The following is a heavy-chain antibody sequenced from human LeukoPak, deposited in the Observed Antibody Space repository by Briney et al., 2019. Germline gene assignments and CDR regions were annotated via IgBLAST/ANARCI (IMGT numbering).Heavy chain of an antibody. D-gene: IGHD2-2*01. CDR1: GGSFSGYY. Sequence: SETLSLTWAVYGGSFSGYYWSWIRQPPGKGLEWIGETSHSGSTNYNPSLESRVTISVDTSKKQFSLKLTSVTAAETAVYFCARKDCSTTSCSYGFDIWAQGTMVIVSS. V-gene: IGHV4-34*01. CDR3: ARKDCSTTSCSYGFDI. J-gene: IGHJ3*02. CDR2: TSHSGST.